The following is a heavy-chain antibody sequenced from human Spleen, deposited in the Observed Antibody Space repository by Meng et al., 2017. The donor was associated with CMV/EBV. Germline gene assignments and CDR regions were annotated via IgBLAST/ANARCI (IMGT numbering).Heavy chain of an antibody. CDR2: ISSSSCYI. CDR3: ARDGSSTIRANYYYYGMDV. V-gene: IGHV3-21*01. J-gene: IGHJ6*02. D-gene: IGHD3-10*01. CDR1: GFTFSGYW. Sequence: GESLKISCAASGFTFSGYWMHWVRQAPGKGLEWVSSISSSSCYIYYADSVKGRFTISRDNAKNSLYLQMNSLRAEDTAVYYCARDGSSTIRANYYYYGMDVWGQGTTVTVSS.